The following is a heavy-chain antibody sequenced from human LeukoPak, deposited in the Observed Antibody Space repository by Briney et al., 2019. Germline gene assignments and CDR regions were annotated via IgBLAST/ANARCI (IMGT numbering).Heavy chain of an antibody. V-gene: IGHV3-21*01. CDR2: ISSSSSYI. J-gene: IGHJ6*02. D-gene: IGHD3-3*01. CDR1: GFTFSSYS. CDR3: ARDRKWITIFGVVIKDWYYYGMDV. Sequence: GGSLRLSCAASGFTFSSYSMNWVRQAPGKGLEWVSSISSSSSYIYYADSVKGRFTISRDNAKNSLYLQMNSLRAEDTAVYYCARDRKWITIFGVVIKDWYYYGMDVWGQGTTVTVSS.